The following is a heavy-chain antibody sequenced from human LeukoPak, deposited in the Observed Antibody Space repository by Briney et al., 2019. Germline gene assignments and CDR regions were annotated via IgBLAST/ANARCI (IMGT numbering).Heavy chain of an antibody. D-gene: IGHD4-23*01. Sequence: GGSLTLLCAPWVLHFSSYWVLGARKARGRGLVWVSLIKSDASTRIYADSVKGGLTISRDHAKNTVDLQLNSLRAEDTAVYFCARGHSSGNSYDAFDMWGQGTKVTVSS. V-gene: IGHV3-74*01. J-gene: IGHJ3*02. CDR1: VLHFSSYW. CDR2: IKSDASTR. CDR3: ARGHSSGNSYDAFDM.